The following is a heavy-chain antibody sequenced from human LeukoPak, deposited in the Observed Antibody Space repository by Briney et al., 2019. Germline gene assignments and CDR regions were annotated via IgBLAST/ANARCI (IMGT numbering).Heavy chain of an antibody. CDR3: AREGYAADFDY. Sequence: PSETLSLTCTVSGGSISSYYWSWIRQPPGKGLEWIGCIYYSGSTNYNPSLKSRVTISVDTSKNQFSLKLSSVTAADTAVYYCAREGYAADFDYWGQGTLVTVSS. D-gene: IGHD6-13*01. CDR1: GGSISSYY. CDR2: IYYSGST. V-gene: IGHV4-59*01. J-gene: IGHJ4*02.